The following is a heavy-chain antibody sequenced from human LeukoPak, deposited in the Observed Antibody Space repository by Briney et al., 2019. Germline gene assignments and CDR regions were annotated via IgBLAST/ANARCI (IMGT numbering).Heavy chain of an antibody. D-gene: IGHD3-9*01. CDR3: AKDRPSDIFTGYYAFDI. Sequence: PGGSLRLSCAASGFTFSSYAMSWVRQAPGKGLEWVSAISGSGGSTYYADSVKGRFTISRDNSKNTLYLQMSSLRAEDTAVYYCAKDRPSDIFTGYYAFDIWGQGKMVTVSS. J-gene: IGHJ3*02. CDR2: ISGSGGST. V-gene: IGHV3-23*01. CDR1: GFTFSSYA.